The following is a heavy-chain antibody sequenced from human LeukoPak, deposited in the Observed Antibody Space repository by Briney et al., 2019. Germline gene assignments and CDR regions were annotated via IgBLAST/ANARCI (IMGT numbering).Heavy chain of an antibody. J-gene: IGHJ4*02. CDR3: ATGYSGYDLFDY. Sequence: ASVKVSCKVSGYTLTELSMHWVRQAPGKGLEWMGGFDPEDGETIYGQKFQGRVTMTEDTSTDTAYMELSSLRSEDTAVYYCATGYSGYDLFDYWGQGTLVTVSS. CDR2: FDPEDGET. CDR1: GYTLTELS. D-gene: IGHD5-12*01. V-gene: IGHV1-24*01.